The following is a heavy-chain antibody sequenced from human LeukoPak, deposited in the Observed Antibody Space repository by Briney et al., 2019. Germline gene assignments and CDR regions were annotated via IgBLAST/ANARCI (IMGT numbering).Heavy chain of an antibody. CDR1: GFTFSSYG. V-gene: IGHV3-21*01. J-gene: IGHJ4*02. D-gene: IGHD1-26*01. CDR2: ISSSSSYI. Sequence: SGGSLRLSCAASGFTFSSYGMNWVRQAPGKGLEWVSSISSSSSYIYYADSVKGRFTISRDNAKNSLYLQMNSLRAEDTAVYYCARSSGSYHSSRYFFDYWGQGTLVTVSS. CDR3: ARSSGSYHSSRYFFDY.